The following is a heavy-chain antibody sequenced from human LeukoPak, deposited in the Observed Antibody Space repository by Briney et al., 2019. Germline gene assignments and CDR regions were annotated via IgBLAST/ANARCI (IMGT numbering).Heavy chain of an antibody. J-gene: IGHJ6*04. V-gene: IGHV3-48*04. D-gene: IGHD3-3*02. CDR2: ISTSTSSI. CDR1: GFNFNSYN. CDR3: ARGAIFGAGRVLDV. Sequence: QSGGSLRLSCAASGFNFNSYNMHWVRRAPGKGLEWLSSISTSTSSIYYADSVKGRFTISTDNAKKSLFLQMNSLRADDTAVYFCARGAIFGAGRVLDVWGKGSTVIVSS.